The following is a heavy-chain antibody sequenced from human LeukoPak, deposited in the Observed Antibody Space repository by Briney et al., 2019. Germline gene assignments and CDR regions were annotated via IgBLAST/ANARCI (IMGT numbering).Heavy chain of an antibody. J-gene: IGHJ4*02. CDR3: AREPSGSGLDY. Sequence: ASVKVSCKASGYTFTSYAMHWVRQAPGQRLEWMGWINPNSGGTNYAQKFQGWVTMTRDTSISTAYMELSRLRSDDTAVYYCAREPSGSGLDYWGQGTLVTVSS. V-gene: IGHV1-2*04. CDR2: INPNSGGT. D-gene: IGHD3-22*01. CDR1: GYTFTSYA.